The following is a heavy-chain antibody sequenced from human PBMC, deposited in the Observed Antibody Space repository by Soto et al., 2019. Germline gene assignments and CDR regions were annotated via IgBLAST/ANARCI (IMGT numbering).Heavy chain of an antibody. V-gene: IGHV3-23*01. CDR1: GFTFSSYS. Sequence: GGSLRLSCAASGFTFSSYSMSWVRQAPGKGLEWVSGFRTGGDDATTYYADSVKGRFTISRDNSKNMLFLQMNSLRAEDTAIYYCAKKDNSGPGSQYFDKGRQGIVVAVSS. CDR2: FRTGGDDATT. CDR3: AKKDNSGPGSQYFDK. D-gene: IGHD3-10*01. J-gene: IGHJ4*02.